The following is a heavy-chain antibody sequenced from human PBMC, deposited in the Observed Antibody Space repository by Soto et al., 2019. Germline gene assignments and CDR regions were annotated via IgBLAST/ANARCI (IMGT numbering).Heavy chain of an antibody. D-gene: IGHD2-8*01. Sequence: TETLSLTCSVSGGSISSGDYHWGWIRQPPGKGPEWIGSGGTLDNPSLKSRRTISIDSSKNQSFLKLASVTAADTAVYYCATYGVNTGRCEYWGPASPVTVS. CDR1: GGSISSGDYH. V-gene: IGHV4-39*01. CDR2: SGGT. CDR3: ATYGVNTGRCEY. J-gene: IGHJ4*02.